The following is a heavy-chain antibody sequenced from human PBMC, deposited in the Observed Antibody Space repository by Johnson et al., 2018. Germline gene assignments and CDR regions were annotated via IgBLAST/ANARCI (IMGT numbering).Heavy chain of an antibody. CDR1: GDSIGNHY. J-gene: IGHJ6*02. CDR3: ARVGDFRGGHLPCYYYGMDV. CDR2: IYSAGTT. D-gene: IGHD3-3*01. V-gene: IGHV4-59*11. Sequence: QVQLQESGPGLVKPSENLSLTCTVSGDSIGNHYWNWIRQTPGKGLEWIGHIYSAGTTNYNPSLKSRVTISMDPSRNQFFLRLMSVGAADTAVYYCARVGDFRGGHLPCYYYGMDVWGQGTTVTVSS.